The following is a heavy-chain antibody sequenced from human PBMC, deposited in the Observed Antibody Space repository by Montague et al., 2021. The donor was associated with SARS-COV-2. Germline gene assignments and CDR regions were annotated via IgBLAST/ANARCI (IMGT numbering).Heavy chain of an antibody. D-gene: IGHD6-19*01. V-gene: IGHV4-59*01. CDR2: IYYSGST. CDR1: GGSISSYY. J-gene: IGHJ3*02. CDR3: ARGSGWMGNAFDI. Sequence: SETLSLTRTVPGGSISSYYWSWIRQPPGKGLEWIGYIYYSGSTNYNPSLKSRVTISVDTSKNQFSLKLSSVTAADTAVYYCARGSGWMGNAFDIWGQGTMVTVSS.